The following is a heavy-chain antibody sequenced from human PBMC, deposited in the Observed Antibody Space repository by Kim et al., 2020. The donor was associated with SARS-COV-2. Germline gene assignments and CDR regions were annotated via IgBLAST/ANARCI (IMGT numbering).Heavy chain of an antibody. D-gene: IGHD6-25*01. CDR1: GFTFNTYT. CDR2: TSFDGTYK. V-gene: IGHV3-30*04. J-gene: IGHJ4*02. Sequence: GGSLRLSCAASGFTFNTYTMHWVRQAPGKELEWVAVTSFDGTYKYYADSVRGRFTISRDNSKNTLYLQMNSLRAVDTAVYYCARSESGSWHYFDSWGQGT. CDR3: ARSESGSWHYFDS.